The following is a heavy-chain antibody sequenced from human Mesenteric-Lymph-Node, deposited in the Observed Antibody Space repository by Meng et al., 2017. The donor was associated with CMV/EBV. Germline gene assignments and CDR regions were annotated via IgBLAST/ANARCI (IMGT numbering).Heavy chain of an antibody. J-gene: IGHJ4*02. V-gene: IGHV3-7*05. Sequence: GESLKISCAASGFPFSTYAMHWVRQAPGEGLEWVAKIKQTASEKHHVDSVKGRFTISRDNSRNTLHLQMNNLRDEDTAMYYCAKGHGSKSSPVDYWGQGTLVTVSS. D-gene: IGHD3-10*01. CDR3: AKGHGSKSSPVDY. CDR2: IKQTASEK. CDR1: GFPFSTYA.